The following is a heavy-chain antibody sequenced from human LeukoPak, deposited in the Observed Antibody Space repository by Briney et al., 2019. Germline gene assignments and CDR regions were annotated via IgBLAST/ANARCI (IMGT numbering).Heavy chain of an antibody. V-gene: IGHV3-30*02. J-gene: IGHJ4*02. CDR2: IRYDGSNK. Sequence: PGGSLRLSCAASGFTFSSYAMSWVRQAPGKGLEWVAFIRYDGSNKYYADSVKGRFTISRDNSKNTLYLQMNSLRAEDTAVYYCATLSVTGAYGDYPFTDYWGQGTLVTVSS. CDR1: GFTFSSYA. D-gene: IGHD4-17*01. CDR3: ATLSVTGAYGDYPFTDY.